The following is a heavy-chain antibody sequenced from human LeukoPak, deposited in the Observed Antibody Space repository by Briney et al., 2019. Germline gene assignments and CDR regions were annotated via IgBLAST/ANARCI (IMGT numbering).Heavy chain of an antibody. Sequence: PGGSLRLSCAASGFTFTSYSMNWVRQAPGKGLEWVSSISGSSKHRYYADSVKGRFTISRDNAKSSLYLQMNSLRAEDTAVYYCARDRWGSGTGGFDYWGQGTLVTVSS. D-gene: IGHD3-10*01. V-gene: IGHV3-21*01. J-gene: IGHJ4*02. CDR1: GFTFTSYS. CDR2: ISGSSKHR. CDR3: ARDRWGSGTGGFDY.